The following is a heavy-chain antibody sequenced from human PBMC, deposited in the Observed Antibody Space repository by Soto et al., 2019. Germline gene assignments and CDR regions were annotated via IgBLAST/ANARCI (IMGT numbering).Heavy chain of an antibody. J-gene: IGHJ5*02. D-gene: IGHD2-15*01. CDR3: ARQDRVVAEGRWFDP. Sequence: SETLSLTCTVSGYSISSGYHGACIRQPPGKGLEWLGSVHSSGNTYYNPSLKSRLTISVDKSKNQFSLNLSSVTAADTAVYYCARQDRVVAEGRWFDPWGQGTLVTVSS. CDR2: VHSSGNT. V-gene: IGHV4-38-2*02. CDR1: GYSISSGYH.